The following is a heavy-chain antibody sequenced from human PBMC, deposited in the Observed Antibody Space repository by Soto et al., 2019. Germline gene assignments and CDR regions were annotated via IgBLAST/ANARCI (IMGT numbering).Heavy chain of an antibody. V-gene: IGHV3-74*01. J-gene: IGHJ6*02. CDR2: IRYDGSIT. CDR3: ARGLRGGYGMDV. CDR1: GFMFSSYW. Sequence: GGSLRLSCAASGFMFSSYWMHWVRQAPGKGLVWVSRIRYDGSITNYADSVKGRSTISRDDAKNTVYLQMNSLRAEDTAVYYCARGLRGGYGMDVWGQGTTVTV. D-gene: IGHD3-16*01.